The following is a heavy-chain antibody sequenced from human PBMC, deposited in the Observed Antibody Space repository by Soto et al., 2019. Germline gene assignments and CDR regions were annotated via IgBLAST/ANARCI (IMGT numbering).Heavy chain of an antibody. Sequence: EVQLVESGGDLVQPGGSLRLSCAASGFTVSSNYMNWVRQAPGKGLEWVSVICSGGSTNYADSVKGRFTISRDNSKNTLYIQMNSLRVEHKAEYYCADVFVGWWGQGTLVTFSS. CDR2: ICSGGST. CDR1: GFTVSSNY. V-gene: IGHV3-66*01. D-gene: IGHD2-21*01. CDR3: ADVFVGW. J-gene: IGHJ4*02.